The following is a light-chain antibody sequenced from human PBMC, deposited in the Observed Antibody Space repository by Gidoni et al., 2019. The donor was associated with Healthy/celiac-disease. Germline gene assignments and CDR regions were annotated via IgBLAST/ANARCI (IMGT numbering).Light chain of an antibody. Sequence: IVMTHPTVSLAVSLGERATINCKSSQSVLYSSNNKKYLAWYQKKPGQPPKLLIYWASTRESGVPDRLSGRGSGTDFTLTISSLQAEDVEVYYCQQYYSTPRTFGQGTKLESK. J-gene: IGKJ2*01. V-gene: IGKV4-1*01. CDR1: QSVLYSSNNKKY. CDR3: QQYYSTPRT. CDR2: WAS.